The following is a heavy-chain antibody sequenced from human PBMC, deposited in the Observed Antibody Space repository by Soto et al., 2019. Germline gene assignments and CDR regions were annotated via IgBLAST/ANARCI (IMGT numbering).Heavy chain of an antibody. J-gene: IGHJ6*02. CDR3: ARDGPDSYYFYGMDV. Sequence: QVQLVESGGGVVQPGKSLRLSCAASGFTFSPYAMHWVRQAPGKGLEWVSVIYSDGINTYYTDSVKGRFTISRDNSKNTVYLQMNSLRAEDTAVYYCARDGPDSYYFYGMDVWGQGTTVTVSS. V-gene: IGHV3-33*01. CDR2: IYSDGINT. CDR1: GFTFSPYA.